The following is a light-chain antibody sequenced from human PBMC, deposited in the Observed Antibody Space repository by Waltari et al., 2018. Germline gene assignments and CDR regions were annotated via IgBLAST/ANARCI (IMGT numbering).Light chain of an antibody. J-gene: IGLJ2*01. CDR1: SSAVGAYNY. CDR3: NSYTSSSTLV. Sequence: QSALTQPASVSGSPGQSITIPCTGTSSAVGAYNYVSWYQQHPGRAPKLMSYEVSKRPSGVSNRFSGSKSGNTASLTISGLQAEDEADYYCNSYTSSSTLVFGGGTKLTVL. CDR2: EVS. V-gene: IGLV2-14*01.